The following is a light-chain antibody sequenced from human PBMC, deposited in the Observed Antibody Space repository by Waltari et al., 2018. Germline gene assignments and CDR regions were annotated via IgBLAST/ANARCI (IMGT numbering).Light chain of an antibody. CDR2: DAF. CDR3: QQRSKWPPT. CDR1: QSVSSS. Sequence: EVVLTQSPATLSLSPGERATLPCRPSQSVSSSLAWYQQKPGQSPRLLIYDAFNRATGIPARFSGSGSGTDFTLTIGSLEPEDFAVYYCQQRSKWPPTFGQGTKVEIK. V-gene: IGKV3-11*01. J-gene: IGKJ1*01.